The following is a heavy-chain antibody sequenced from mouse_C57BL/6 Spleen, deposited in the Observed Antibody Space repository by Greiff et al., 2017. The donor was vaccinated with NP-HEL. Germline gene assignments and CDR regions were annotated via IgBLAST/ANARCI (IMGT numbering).Heavy chain of an antibody. D-gene: IGHD1-1*01. J-gene: IGHJ4*01. CDR3: TRRIYYGSSYVGAMDC. Sequence: DVHLVESGGGLVQPGGSMKLSCAASGFTFSDAWMDWVRQSPEKGLEWVAEIRNKANNHATYYAESVKGRFTISRDDSKSSVYLQMNSLRAEDTGIYYCTRRIYYGSSYVGAMDCWGQGTSVTVSS. CDR1: GFTFSDAW. V-gene: IGHV6-6*01. CDR2: IRNKANNHAT.